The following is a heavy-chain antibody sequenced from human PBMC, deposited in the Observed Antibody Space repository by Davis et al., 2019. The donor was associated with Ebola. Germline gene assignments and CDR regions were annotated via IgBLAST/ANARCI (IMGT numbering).Heavy chain of an antibody. Sequence: PGGSLRLSCKGSGYGFADYWIAWVRQTPGKGLEWMGIIYAGDSDSRYSPSFEGQVIISVDRSIKTVYLQWKSLKASDTAIYYCARQESLYGHIDYWGQGTLVTVSS. CDR1: GYGFADYW. D-gene: IGHD3-10*01. J-gene: IGHJ4*02. CDR3: ARQESLYGHIDY. CDR2: IYAGDSDS. V-gene: IGHV5-51*01.